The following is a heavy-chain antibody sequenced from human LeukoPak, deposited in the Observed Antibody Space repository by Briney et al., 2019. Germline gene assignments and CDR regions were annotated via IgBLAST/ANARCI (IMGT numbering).Heavy chain of an antibody. CDR2: ISSISYI. D-gene: IGHD4-17*01. J-gene: IGHJ4*02. CDR1: GFTSSSYS. CDR3: ARDQYGDYALDY. V-gene: IGHV3-21*01. Sequence: PGGSLRLSCAASGFTSSSYSMNWVRQAPGKGLEWVSSISSISYIYYADSVKGRFTISRDTAKNSLYLQMNSLRAEDTAVYYCARDQYGDYALDYWGQGTLVTVSS.